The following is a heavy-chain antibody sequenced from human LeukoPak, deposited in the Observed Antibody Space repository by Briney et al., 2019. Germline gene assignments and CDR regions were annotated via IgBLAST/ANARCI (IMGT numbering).Heavy chain of an antibody. J-gene: IGHJ6*02. V-gene: IGHV3-15*01. CDR3: TTDVSFYGSGSIQYYYYGMDV. D-gene: IGHD3-10*01. CDR2: IKSKTDGGTT. Sequence: GGSLRLSCAASGFTFSNAWMSWVRQAPGKGLEWVGRIKSKTDGGTTDYAAPVKGRFTISIDDSKNTLYLQMNSLKTEDTAVYYCTTDVSFYGSGSIQYYYYGMDVWGQGTTVTVSS. CDR1: GFTFSNAW.